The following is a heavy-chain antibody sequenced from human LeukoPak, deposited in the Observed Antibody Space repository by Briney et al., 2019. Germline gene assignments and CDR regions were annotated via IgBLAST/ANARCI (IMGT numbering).Heavy chain of an antibody. Sequence: GGSLRLSCAASGFSFSDYGMHWVRQAPGKGLEWVAVLSYDGRNKYYEDSVKGRFTISRDNSKNTLYLQMNRLRAEDTAVYYCASVYPVGYWGQGTLVTVSS. CDR1: GFSFSDYG. CDR2: LSYDGRNK. CDR3: ASVYPVGY. J-gene: IGHJ4*02. V-gene: IGHV3-30*03.